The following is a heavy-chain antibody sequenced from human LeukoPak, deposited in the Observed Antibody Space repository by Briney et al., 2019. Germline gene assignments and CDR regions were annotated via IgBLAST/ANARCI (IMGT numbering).Heavy chain of an antibody. CDR1: GFTFSSYT. V-gene: IGHV3-21*01. CDR2: IGTSSTYI. D-gene: IGHD5-18*01. J-gene: IGHJ4*02. CDR3: AREYSSGYGFDY. Sequence: GGSLRLSCAASGFTFSSYTMNWVRQAPGKGLEWVSSIGTSSTYIYYADSVKGRFTISRDNAKNSLYLQMNSLRAEDTAVYYCAREYSSGYGFDYWGQGTPVTVSS.